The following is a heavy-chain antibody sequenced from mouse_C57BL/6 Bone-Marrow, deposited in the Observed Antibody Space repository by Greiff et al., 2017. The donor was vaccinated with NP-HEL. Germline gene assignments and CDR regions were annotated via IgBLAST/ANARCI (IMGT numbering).Heavy chain of an antibody. Sequence: DVKLVESGGGLVQPGGSLKLSCAASGFTFSDYYMYWVRQTPEKRLEWVAYISNGGGSTYYPDTVKGRFTISRDNAKNTLYLQMSRLKSEDTAMYYCARKDDYDEYAMDYWGQGTSVTVSS. CDR1: GFTFSDYY. J-gene: IGHJ4*01. CDR2: ISNGGGST. D-gene: IGHD2-4*01. CDR3: ARKDDYDEYAMDY. V-gene: IGHV5-12*01.